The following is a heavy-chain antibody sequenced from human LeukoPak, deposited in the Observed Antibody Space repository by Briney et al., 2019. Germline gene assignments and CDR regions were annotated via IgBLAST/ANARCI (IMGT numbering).Heavy chain of an antibody. D-gene: IGHD1-26*01. CDR3: ARATDGSYSALDY. V-gene: IGHV1-69*05. CDR2: ITPIFGTA. J-gene: IGHJ4*02. CDR1: GGTFSSYA. Sequence: SVKVSCTASGGTFSSYAISWVRQAPGQGLEWMGGITPIFGTANYAQKFQGRVTITTDESTSTDYMELSSLRSEDTAVYYCARATDGSYSALDYWGQGTLVTVSS.